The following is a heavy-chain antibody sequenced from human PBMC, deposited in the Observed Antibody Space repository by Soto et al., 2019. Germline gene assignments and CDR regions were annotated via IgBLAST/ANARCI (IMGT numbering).Heavy chain of an antibody. D-gene: IGHD1-7*01. V-gene: IGHV4-4*02. CDR1: GGSFTSNIV. Sequence: PSETLSVTCAVSGGSFTSNIVWTWVRQPPGHGLVWIGEIYRTGSTNYNPSLKSRVTISLDKSENQFSLKVTSLTAADTAVYYCASWYPGTSVDYWGQGTLLTVSS. CDR3: ASWYPGTSVDY. J-gene: IGHJ4*02. CDR2: IYRTGST.